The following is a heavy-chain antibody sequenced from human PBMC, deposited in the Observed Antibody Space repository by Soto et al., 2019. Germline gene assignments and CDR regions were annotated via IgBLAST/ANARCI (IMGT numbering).Heavy chain of an antibody. D-gene: IGHD6-13*01. J-gene: IGHJ4*02. CDR1: GYTFTSYA. V-gene: IGHV1-3*01. Sequence: QVQLVQSGAEVKKPGASVKVSCKASGYTFTSYAMHWVRQAPGQRLEWMAWFNAGNGNTKYSQKFQGRATITRDTSASTAYMGLSSLRSEDTAVYYCARASSCFVTDYRGQGTLVTVSS. CDR2: FNAGNGNT. CDR3: ARASSCFVTDY.